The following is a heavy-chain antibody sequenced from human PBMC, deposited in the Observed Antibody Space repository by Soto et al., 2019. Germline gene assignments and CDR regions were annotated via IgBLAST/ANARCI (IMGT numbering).Heavy chain of an antibody. CDR3: ARLGVGAARPDYFDY. CDR2: INHSGST. CDR1: GGSFSGYY. D-gene: IGHD6-6*01. V-gene: IGHV4-34*01. Sequence: QVQLQQWGAGLLKPSETLSLTCAVYGGSFSGYYWSWIRQPPGKGLEWIGEINHSGSTNYNPSLKGRVTISVDTSKNQFSLKLSSVTAADTAVYYCARLGVGAARPDYFDYWGQGTLVTVSS. J-gene: IGHJ4*02.